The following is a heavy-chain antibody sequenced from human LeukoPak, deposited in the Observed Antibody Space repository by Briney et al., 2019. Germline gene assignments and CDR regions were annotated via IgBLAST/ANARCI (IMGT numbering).Heavy chain of an antibody. Sequence: AGGSLRLSCAASGFTFSSYSMNWVRQAPGKGLEWVSSISSSSSYIYYADSVKGRFTISRDNSKNTLYLQMNSLRVEDTAVYYCARGSIWFAQLSIIWDWGQGTLVTVSS. J-gene: IGHJ4*02. CDR2: ISSSSSYI. CDR1: GFTFSSYS. V-gene: IGHV3-21*01. D-gene: IGHD3-10*01. CDR3: ARGSIWFAQLSIIWD.